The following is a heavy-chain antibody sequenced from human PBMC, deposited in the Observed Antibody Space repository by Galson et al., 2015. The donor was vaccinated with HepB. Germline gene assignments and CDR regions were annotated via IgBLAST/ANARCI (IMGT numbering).Heavy chain of an antibody. CDR2: IWNDGSIK. J-gene: IGHJ4*02. CDR1: RFTFSSHG. CDR3: AGSGYHFVENNYFDF. Sequence: SLRLSCAASRFTFSSHGIHWVRQAPGKGPEWVAVIWNDGSIKYYGDSVKGRFTISRDNSKNTVHLQMNSLRVEDTALYYCAGSGYHFVENNYFDFWGQGTLVTVSS. D-gene: IGHD3-22*01. V-gene: IGHV3-33*03.